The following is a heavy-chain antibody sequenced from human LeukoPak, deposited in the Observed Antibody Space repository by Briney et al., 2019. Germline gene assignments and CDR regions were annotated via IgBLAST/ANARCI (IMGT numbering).Heavy chain of an antibody. CDR1: GLTFSSYW. CDR2: IKRDGSEK. J-gene: IGHJ4*02. Sequence: PGGSLRLSCAASGLTFSSYWMRWVRQAPGKGLEWVANIKRDGSEKYYVDSVKGRFTISRDNAKNSLYLQMNSLRAEDTAVYYCARDRTGPMIVVPDYFDYWGQGTLVTVSS. CDR3: ARDRTGPMIVVPDYFDY. V-gene: IGHV3-7*01. D-gene: IGHD3-22*01.